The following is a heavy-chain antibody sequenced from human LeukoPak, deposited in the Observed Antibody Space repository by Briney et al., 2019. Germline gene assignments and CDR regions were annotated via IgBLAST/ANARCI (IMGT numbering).Heavy chain of an antibody. V-gene: IGHV1-2*02. Sequence: ASVKASCKASGYTFTGYYIHWVRQAPGQGLEWMGWINPNSGVTNYAQNFQGRVTMTRDTSISSTYMELSSLRSDDTAVYYCARAQVRGVTCSGYWGQGTLVTVSS. J-gene: IGHJ4*02. CDR2: INPNSGVT. CDR3: ARAQVRGVTCSGY. D-gene: IGHD3-10*01. CDR1: GYTFTGYY.